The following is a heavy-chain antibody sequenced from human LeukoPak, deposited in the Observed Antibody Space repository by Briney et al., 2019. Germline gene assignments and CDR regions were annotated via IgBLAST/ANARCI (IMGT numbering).Heavy chain of an antibody. J-gene: IGHJ4*02. CDR2: IYYSGAT. V-gene: IGHV4-59*01. Sequence: SETLSLTCTVSGGSISGSYWNWIRQPPGKGLEWIGYIYYSGATYYSPSLKSRVTISVDTSQNQFSLNLDSVTAADTAVYYCARYDSSSAGFDFWGQGTLVTVSS. CDR3: ARYDSSSAGFDF. D-gene: IGHD3-22*01. CDR1: GGSISGSY.